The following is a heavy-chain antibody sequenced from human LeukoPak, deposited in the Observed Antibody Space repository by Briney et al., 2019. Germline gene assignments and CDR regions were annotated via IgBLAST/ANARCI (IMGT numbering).Heavy chain of an antibody. CDR2: INHSGST. J-gene: IGHJ6*03. V-gene: IGHV4-34*01. CDR1: GGSFSGYY. CDR3: ARAPYYYYMDV. Sequence: SETLSLTCAVYGGSFSGYYWSWIRQPPGKGLEWIGEINHSGSTNYNPSLKSRVTISGDTSKNQFSLKLSSVTAADTAVYYCARAPYYYYMDVWGKGTTVTVSS.